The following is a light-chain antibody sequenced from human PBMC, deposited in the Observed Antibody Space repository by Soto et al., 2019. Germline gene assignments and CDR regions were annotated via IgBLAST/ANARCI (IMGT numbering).Light chain of an antibody. CDR1: QSISSW. J-gene: IGKJ5*01. V-gene: IGKV1-5*01. CDR2: DAS. CDR3: QQYNSYSVT. Sequence: DIQINQSPSTVSASVGDRVTITCRASQSISSWLAWYQQKPGKAPKLLIYDASSLESGVPSRFSGSGSGTEFTLTISSLQPDDFATYYCQQYNSYSVTFGQGTRPEI.